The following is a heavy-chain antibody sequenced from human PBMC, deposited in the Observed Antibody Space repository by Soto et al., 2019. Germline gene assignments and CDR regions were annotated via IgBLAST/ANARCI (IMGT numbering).Heavy chain of an antibody. CDR2: IFYGGNT. CDR3: SCRYYFDYASYYHTFDS. J-gene: IGHJ4*02. CDR1: DGSITSSNNF. D-gene: IGHD3-22*01. V-gene: IGHV4-39*01. Sequence: PSETLSLTCTVSDGSITSSNNFWGWIRQPPGKGLEWIGTIFYGGNTYYNPSLKSRVTMSVDTFKNQFSLRLSSVTAADTAAYFCSCRYYFDYASYYHTFDSWGQVTLVTVSS.